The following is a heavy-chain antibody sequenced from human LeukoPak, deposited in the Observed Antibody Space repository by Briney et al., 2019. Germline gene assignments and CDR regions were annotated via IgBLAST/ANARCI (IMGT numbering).Heavy chain of an antibody. Sequence: SETLSLTCTVSGGSISSYYWSWIRQPPGKGLEWIGYIYYSGSTNYNPSLKSRVTISVDTSKNQFSLKLSSVTAADTAVYYCASSSWYGGDAFDIWGQGTMVTVSS. CDR3: ASSSWYGGDAFDI. V-gene: IGHV4-59*08. J-gene: IGHJ3*02. CDR2: IYYSGST. D-gene: IGHD6-13*01. CDR1: GGSISSYY.